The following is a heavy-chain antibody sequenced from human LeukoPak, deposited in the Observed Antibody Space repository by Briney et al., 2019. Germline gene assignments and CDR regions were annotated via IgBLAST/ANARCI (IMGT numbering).Heavy chain of an antibody. CDR1: EFSFYRHW. D-gene: IGHD3-16*01. CDR2: IRQDGGAI. J-gene: IGHJ6*03. V-gene: IGHV3-7*01. Sequence: GGSLRLSCVASEFSFYRHWMSWVRQAPGKGLEWVATIRQDGGAIFYLDSVKGRFIISRDNAKKSLYLQMNSLRAEDTAVYYCARDQWGTHYYYYMDVWGKGTTVTVSS. CDR3: ARDQWGTHYYYYMDV.